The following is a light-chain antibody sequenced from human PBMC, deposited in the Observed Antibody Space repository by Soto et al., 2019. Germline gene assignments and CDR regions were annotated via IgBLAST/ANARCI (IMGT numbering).Light chain of an antibody. CDR1: QGVSSTA. J-gene: IGKJ1*01. V-gene: IGKV3-20*01. CDR3: QHYGNSVWT. Sequence: EIVLTQSPGTLSLSPGERATLSCRASQGVSSTALAWYQQKPGQAPRLVIYGASSRHTGIPDRIRGSGSGTDFTLTMSRLEPEDFAVYFCQHYGNSVWTFGQGTKVEVK. CDR2: GAS.